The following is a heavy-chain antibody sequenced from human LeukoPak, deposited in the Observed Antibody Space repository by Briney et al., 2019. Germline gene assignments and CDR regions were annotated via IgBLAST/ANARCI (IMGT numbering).Heavy chain of an antibody. CDR3: ARDFYLYTGYGRSFDY. Sequence: WASVKVSCKASGYTFTDYGISWVRQAPGQGLEWMGWINAYNGDTYYTQKLQGRVTMTTDTSTSTAYMELRSLRSDDTALYYCARDFYLYTGYGRSFDYWGQGTLVTVSS. CDR2: INAYNGDT. D-gene: IGHD5-12*01. CDR1: GYTFTDYG. V-gene: IGHV1-18*01. J-gene: IGHJ4*02.